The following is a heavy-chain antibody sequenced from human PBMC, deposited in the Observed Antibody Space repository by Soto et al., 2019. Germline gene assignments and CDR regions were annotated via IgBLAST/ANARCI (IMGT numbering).Heavy chain of an antibody. CDR2: ILSDYNT. CDR3: ARRTNGYFGY. Sequence: EVQLLESGGGLAQPGGSLTLSCAASGFTFRDYTITWVRQAPGQVLECISVILSDYNTFYAGSVRGRFTISRDNSKSTIYLEMNTLRAEDTAVYYCARRTNGYFGYWGQGALVTVSS. J-gene: IGHJ4*02. V-gene: IGHV3-23*03. CDR1: GFTFRDYT. D-gene: IGHD2-8*01.